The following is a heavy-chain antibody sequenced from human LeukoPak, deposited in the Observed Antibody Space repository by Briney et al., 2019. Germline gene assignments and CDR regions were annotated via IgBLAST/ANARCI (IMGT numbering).Heavy chain of an antibody. D-gene: IGHD5-12*01. V-gene: IGHV1-8*01. CDR1: GYTFTSYD. CDR3: ARARTSGYEYYFDY. J-gene: IGHJ4*02. CDR2: MNPNSGNT. Sequence: ASVKVSCKASGYTFTSYDINWVRQATGQGLEWMGWMNPNSGNTGYAQKFQGRVTMTRNTSISTAYMELNSLRSEDTAVYYCARARTSGYEYYFDYWGQGTLVTVSS.